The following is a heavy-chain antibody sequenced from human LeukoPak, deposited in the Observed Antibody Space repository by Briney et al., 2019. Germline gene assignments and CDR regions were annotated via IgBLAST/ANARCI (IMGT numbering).Heavy chain of an antibody. CDR3: ARPGYCTNGVCYSPGAHWHAFGI. Sequence: HRASVKVSCKASGYTFTSYGISWVRQAPGQGLEWMGWISAYNGNTNYAQKLQGRVTMTTDTSTSTAYMELRSLRSDDTAVYYCARPGYCTNGVCYSPGAHWHAFGIWGQRTMVTVSS. J-gene: IGHJ3*02. CDR2: ISAYNGNT. CDR1: GYTFTSYG. D-gene: IGHD2-8*01. V-gene: IGHV1-18*01.